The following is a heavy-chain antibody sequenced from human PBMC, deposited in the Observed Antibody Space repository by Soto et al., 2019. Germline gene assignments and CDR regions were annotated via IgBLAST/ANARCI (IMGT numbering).Heavy chain of an antibody. V-gene: IGHV4-34*01. CDR3: GRGSRQYDWWSGEYYYYGMEV. CDR2: INHSGST. J-gene: IGHJ6*02. CDR1: GGSFSGYY. D-gene: IGHD3-3*01. Sequence: LSLPYAVYGGSFSGYYWSWIRQPPGKGLEWIGEINHSGSTNYNPSLKSRVTISVDTSKNQFSLKLSSVTAADPAVYYCGRGSRQYDWWSGEYYYYGMEVWGQGTTVTVSS.